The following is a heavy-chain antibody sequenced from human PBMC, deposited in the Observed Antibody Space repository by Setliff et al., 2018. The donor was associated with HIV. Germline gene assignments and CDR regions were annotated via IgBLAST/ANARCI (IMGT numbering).Heavy chain of an antibody. D-gene: IGHD2-15*01. V-gene: IGHV1-8*03. CDR3: ARTRSGGSSVYYYYYMDV. CDR1: GGTFIIFS. CDR2: MNPDSGNT. J-gene: IGHJ6*03. Sequence: ASVKVSCKTTGGTFIIFSITWVRQAPGQGLEWMGWMNPDSGNTGSAQNFQGRLTITWNTSISTAYMELGSLGFDDTAVYFCARTRSGGSSVYYYYYMDVWGQGTAVTVSS.